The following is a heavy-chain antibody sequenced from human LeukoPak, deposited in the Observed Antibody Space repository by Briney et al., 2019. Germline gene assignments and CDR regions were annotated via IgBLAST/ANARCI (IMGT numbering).Heavy chain of an antibody. Sequence: ASVKVSCKASGYTFTGYYMHWVRQAPGQGLEWMGRINPNSGGTNYAQKFQGRVTMTRDTSISTAYMELSRLRSDDTAVYYCARVSSGWYVARYFDYWGQGTLVTVSS. J-gene: IGHJ4*02. CDR2: INPNSGGT. V-gene: IGHV1-2*06. CDR3: ARVSSGWYVARYFDY. CDR1: GYTFTGYY. D-gene: IGHD6-19*01.